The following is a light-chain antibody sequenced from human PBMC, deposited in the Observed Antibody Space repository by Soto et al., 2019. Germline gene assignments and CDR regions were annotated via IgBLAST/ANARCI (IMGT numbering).Light chain of an antibody. CDR2: GAS. J-gene: IGKJ5*01. CDR1: QSVSRR. CDR3: QQYGTSPFT. Sequence: EVVLTQSPGTLSLSPGGRATLCCRASQSVSRRLAWYQQRPGQSPRLLISGASMRASGVPVRFIGSGSGTDFTLTISGLEPEDFAVYHCQQYGTSPFTFGQGTRLEIK. V-gene: IGKV3-20*01.